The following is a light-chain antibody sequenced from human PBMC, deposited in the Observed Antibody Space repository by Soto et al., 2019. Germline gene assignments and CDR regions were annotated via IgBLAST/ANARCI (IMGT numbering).Light chain of an antibody. CDR2: EAS. V-gene: IGLV2-23*01. CDR3: CSKADSRTYV. Sequence: QSVLTQPASVSESPGQSITISCTGTSSDVGSHNLVSWYXQYSDKAPKLIIFEASKRPSGVSNRLSGSKSAMTAYLTISGLQAEDEADYCCCSKADSRTYVFGSGTKVTV. J-gene: IGLJ1*01. CDR1: SSDVGSHNL.